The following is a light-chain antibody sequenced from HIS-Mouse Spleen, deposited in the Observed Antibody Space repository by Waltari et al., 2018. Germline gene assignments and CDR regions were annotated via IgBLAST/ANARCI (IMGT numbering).Light chain of an antibody. V-gene: IGLV2-8*01. J-gene: IGLJ2*01. CDR2: ELS. CDR3: SSYAGSNNVV. CDR1: SSHVGGYNY. Sequence: QSALTQPPSASGSPGQSVTISCTGTSSHVGGYNYVSWYQQHPGKAPKTMIYELSKRPSGVPVRVSGSKSGKTASLTVSGLQAEDEADYYCSSYAGSNNVVFGGGTKLTVL.